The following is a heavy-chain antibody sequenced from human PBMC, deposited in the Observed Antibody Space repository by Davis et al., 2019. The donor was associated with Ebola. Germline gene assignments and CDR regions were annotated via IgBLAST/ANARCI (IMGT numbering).Heavy chain of an antibody. CDR3: AKVKNWNYFDY. D-gene: IGHD1-1*01. J-gene: IGHJ4*02. V-gene: IGHV3-23*01. Sequence: PGGSLRLSCAASGLTFSGNVMTWVRQAPGKGLEWVSTISGTGSIPYFADSVKGRFTISRDNSKNTLYLQMNSLRAEDTAVYYCAKVKNWNYFDYWGQGTLVTVSS. CDR1: GLTFSGNV. CDR2: ISGTGSIP.